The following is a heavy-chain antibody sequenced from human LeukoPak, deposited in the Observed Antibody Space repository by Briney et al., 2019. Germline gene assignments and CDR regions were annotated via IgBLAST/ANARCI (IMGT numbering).Heavy chain of an antibody. Sequence: GGSLRLSCAASSFTFSKYWFHWVRQAPGRGLDWVSRIDTNGRTTDYADSVKGRFTISRDNAKNTLFLEMNSLRAEDTAVYYCARDLAGADDYWGQGTLVTVSS. CDR2: IDTNGRTT. J-gene: IGHJ4*02. CDR1: SFTFSKYW. CDR3: ARDLAGADDY. V-gene: IGHV3-74*01. D-gene: IGHD6-13*01.